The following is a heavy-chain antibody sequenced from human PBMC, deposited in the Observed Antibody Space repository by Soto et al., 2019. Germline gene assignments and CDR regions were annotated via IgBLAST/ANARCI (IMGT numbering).Heavy chain of an antibody. CDR1: SGSITSSLW. V-gene: IGHV4-4*02. D-gene: IGHD5-12*01. CDR2: VAQSGDI. Sequence: QVQLQESGPGLVKPSGTLSLTCTVSSGSITSSLWWSWVRQSPGKGLEWIGEVAQSGDIHSIPPLTRTLTISLDKSTNRFSLRLTSVTAADTAVYYCARNRYGGYDFDSWGQGSLVTVSS. J-gene: IGHJ4*02. CDR3: ARNRYGGYDFDS.